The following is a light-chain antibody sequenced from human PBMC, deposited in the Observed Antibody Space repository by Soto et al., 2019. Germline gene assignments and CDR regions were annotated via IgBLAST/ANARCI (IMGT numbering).Light chain of an antibody. CDR2: KAS. J-gene: IGKJ1*01. V-gene: IGKV1-5*03. CDR1: QSISSW. Sequence: DIQMTQSPSTLSASVGDRVTITCRASQSISSWLAWYQQKPGKAPKLLIYKASSLESGVPSRFSGSGSGTEFTLTISSLQPDDFATYYCHQYNRTFGQGTKVESK. CDR3: HQYNRT.